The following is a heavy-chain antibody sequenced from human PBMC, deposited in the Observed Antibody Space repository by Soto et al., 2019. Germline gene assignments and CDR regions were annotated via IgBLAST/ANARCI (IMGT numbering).Heavy chain of an antibody. CDR3: VGRVGSTLRY. D-gene: IGHD3-10*01. CDR2: ILYDGTNK. J-gene: IGHJ4*02. V-gene: IGHV3-30*04. CDR1: GFTFSSYA. Sequence: GGSLRLSCAASGFTFSSYAMHWVRQAPGKGLEWLAVILYDGTNKYYADSVKGRFTISRDNSKKSLYLQMTNLRADDTAVYYCVGRVGSTLRYWGQGTLVTVYS.